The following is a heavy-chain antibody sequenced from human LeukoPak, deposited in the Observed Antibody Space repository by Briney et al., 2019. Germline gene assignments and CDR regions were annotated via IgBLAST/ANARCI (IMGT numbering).Heavy chain of an antibody. D-gene: IGHD3/OR15-3a*01. CDR2: IYNGGST. J-gene: IGHJ6*03. V-gene: IGHV4-59*01. CDR1: GGSISTYY. Sequence: RTSETLSLTCTVSGGSISTYYWSWIRKPPGKGLEWIGHIYNGGSTNYSPSFKSRVTISVDTSKNQFSLKLSSVTAADTAVYYCARNKDLYYYYMDVWGKGTTVTVSS. CDR3: ARNKDLYYYYMDV.